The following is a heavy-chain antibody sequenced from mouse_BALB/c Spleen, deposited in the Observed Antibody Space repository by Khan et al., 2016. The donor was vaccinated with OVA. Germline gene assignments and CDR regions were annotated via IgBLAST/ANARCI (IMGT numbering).Heavy chain of an antibody. V-gene: IGHV2-6-1*01. J-gene: IGHJ4*01. CDR3: ARQPYYHYNVMDY. CDR1: GFSLTNYG. D-gene: IGHD2-4*01. Sequence: QVQLKQSGPGLVAPSQSLSITCTISGFSLTNYGVHWVRQPPGKGLEWLVVIWSDGSTTYNSALKSRLTITKDNSKSQVFLEMNSLQTADTAIYFCARQPYYHYNVMDYWGKGTSVTGSS. CDR2: IWSDGST.